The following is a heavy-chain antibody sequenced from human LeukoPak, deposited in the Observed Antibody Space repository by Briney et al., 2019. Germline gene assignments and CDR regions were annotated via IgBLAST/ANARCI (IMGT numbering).Heavy chain of an antibody. CDR2: ISAYNGNT. CDR1: GYTFTSYG. D-gene: IGHD3-16*01. V-gene: IGHV1-18*01. Sequence: GASATVSCKATGYTFTSYGISWVRQPPGQGHEWMGWISAYNGNTNYAQKLQGRVTMTTDTSTSTAYMELRSLRSDDTAVYYCARDSAYDYFDYWGQGTLVTVSS. J-gene: IGHJ4*02. CDR3: ARDSAYDYFDY.